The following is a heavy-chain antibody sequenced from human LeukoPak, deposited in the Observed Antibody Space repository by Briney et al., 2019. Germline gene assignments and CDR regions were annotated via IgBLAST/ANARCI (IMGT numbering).Heavy chain of an antibody. V-gene: IGHV3-48*03. J-gene: IGHJ4*02. CDR1: GFIFSDYK. Sequence: GGSLRLSCAASGFIFSDYKMHWVRQAPGKGLEWIAYISGSGATMYYADSVRGRFSVSRDNAKNSVFLQMNSLRAEDTAIYYCAREVTKKYYFDSWGQGTLITVSS. D-gene: IGHD2-8*01. CDR3: AREVTKKYYFDS. CDR2: ISGSGATM.